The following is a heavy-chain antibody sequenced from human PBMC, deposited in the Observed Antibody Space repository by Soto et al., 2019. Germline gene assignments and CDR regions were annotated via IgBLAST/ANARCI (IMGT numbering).Heavy chain of an antibody. CDR3: AAGSGDGIRGYGMDV. D-gene: IGHD1-20*01. J-gene: IGHJ6*02. CDR1: GYTFTSYG. Sequence: GASVKVSCKASGYTFTSYGISWVRQAPGQGLEWMGWISAYNGNTNYAQKLQGRVTTTTDTSTSTAYMELRSLRSDDTAVYYCAAGSGDGIRGYGMDVWGQGTTVTVSS. V-gene: IGHV1-18*01. CDR2: ISAYNGNT.